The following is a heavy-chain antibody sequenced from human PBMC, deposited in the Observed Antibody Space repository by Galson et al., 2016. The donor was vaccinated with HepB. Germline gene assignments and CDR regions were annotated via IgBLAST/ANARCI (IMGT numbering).Heavy chain of an antibody. CDR2: IYYSGST. CDR1: GGSISSGGYY. V-gene: IGHV4-31*03. CDR3: ARDCYGSGSYYSPLGY. D-gene: IGHD3-10*01. Sequence: LSLTCTVSGGSISSGGYYWSWIRQHPGKGLEWIGYIYYSGSTYYNPSLKSRVTISVDTSKNQFSLKLSSVTAADTAVYYCARDCYGSGSYYSPLGYWGQGTLVTVSS. J-gene: IGHJ4*02.